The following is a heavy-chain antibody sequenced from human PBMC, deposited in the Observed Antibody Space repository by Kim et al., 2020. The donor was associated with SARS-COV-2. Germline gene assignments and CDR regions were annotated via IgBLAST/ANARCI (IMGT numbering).Heavy chain of an antibody. V-gene: IGHV3-74*01. J-gene: IGHJ5*01. D-gene: IGHD3-10*02. Sequence: TGYADSVMGRFTTSRDNSKSTLNLQMNDLRAEDTALYYCVRGSGGAYVSWGQGTLVTVSS. CDR3: VRGSGGAYVS. CDR2: T.